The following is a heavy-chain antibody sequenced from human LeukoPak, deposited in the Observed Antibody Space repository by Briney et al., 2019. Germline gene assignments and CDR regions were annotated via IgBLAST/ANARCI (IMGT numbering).Heavy chain of an antibody. D-gene: IGHD5-12*01. CDR2: IKQDGNKK. CDR3: ARAGSGYEDGFDY. CDR1: GLTFSSYW. V-gene: IGHV3-7*01. Sequence: PGGSLRLSCAASGLTFSSYWMSWVRQAPGKGLEWVANIKQDGNKKYYVDSVKGRFTISRDNAKNSLYLQMNSLRAEDTAVYYCARAGSGYEDGFDYWGQGTLVTVSS. J-gene: IGHJ4*02.